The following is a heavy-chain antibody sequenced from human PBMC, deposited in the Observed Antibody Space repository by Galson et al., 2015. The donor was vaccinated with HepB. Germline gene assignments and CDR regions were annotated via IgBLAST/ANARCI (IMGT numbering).Heavy chain of an antibody. Sequence: SLRLSCAASGFTFSDYYMSWIRQAPGKGLEWVSYISSSSSYTNYADSVKGRFTISRDNAKNSLYLQMNSLRAEDTAVYYCARDSRGPPFSFSHQYYFDYWGQGTLVTVSS. J-gene: IGHJ4*02. D-gene: IGHD2-2*01. CDR2: ISSSSSYT. CDR3: ARDSRGPPFSFSHQYYFDY. V-gene: IGHV3-11*06. CDR1: GFTFSDYY.